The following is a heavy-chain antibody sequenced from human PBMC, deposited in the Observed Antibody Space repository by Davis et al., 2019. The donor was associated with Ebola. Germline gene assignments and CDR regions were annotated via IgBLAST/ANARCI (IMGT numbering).Heavy chain of an antibody. CDR1: GFTFSSYG. J-gene: IGHJ4*02. D-gene: IGHD2-21*01. V-gene: IGHV3-33*01. CDR2: IWYDGSNK. Sequence: GESLKISCAASGFTFSSYGMHWVRQAPGKGLEWVAVIWYDGSNKNYADSVKGRFTISRDNSKNTAYLQMNSLKTEDTAVYYCTSGHVVERDYWGQGTLVTVSS. CDR3: TSGHVVERDY.